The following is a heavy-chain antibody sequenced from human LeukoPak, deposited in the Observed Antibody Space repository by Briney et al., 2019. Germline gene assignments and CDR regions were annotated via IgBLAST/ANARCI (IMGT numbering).Heavy chain of an antibody. V-gene: IGHV3-53*01. CDR3: ARDFNGSGSYSAFDI. D-gene: IGHD3-10*01. CDR1: GFTFSSYS. Sequence: GGSLRLSCAASGFTFSSYSMNWVRQAPGKGLEWVSVIYSGGSTYYADSVKGRFTISRDNSKNTLYLQMNSLRAEDTAVYYCARDFNGSGSYSAFDIWGQGTMVTVSS. CDR2: IYSGGST. J-gene: IGHJ3*02.